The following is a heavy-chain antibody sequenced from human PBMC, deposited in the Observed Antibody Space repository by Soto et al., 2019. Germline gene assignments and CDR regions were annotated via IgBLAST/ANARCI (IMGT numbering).Heavy chain of an antibody. CDR2: INDDGSST. D-gene: IGHD1-1*01. Sequence: EVQLVESGGGLLQPGGSLRLCCAASGYTFSMYWMHWVRQVPGKGPEWVSRINDDGSSTNYADSVKGRFTISRDNAKNTVYLQMNALRAEDTAVYYCARGPRSTSTGTGAFWGQGTLVTVSS. CDR3: ARGPRSTSTGTGAF. J-gene: IGHJ4*02. CDR1: GYTFSMYW. V-gene: IGHV3-74*01.